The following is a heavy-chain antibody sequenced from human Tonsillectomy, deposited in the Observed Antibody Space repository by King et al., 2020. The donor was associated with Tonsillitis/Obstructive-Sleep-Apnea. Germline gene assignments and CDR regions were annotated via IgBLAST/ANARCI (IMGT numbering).Heavy chain of an antibody. CDR2: IYSGGST. CDR1: GFTVSSNY. CDR3: ARGKRIMITFGGVSHYYMDV. J-gene: IGHJ6*03. V-gene: IGHV3-53*01. D-gene: IGHD3-16*01. Sequence: VQLVESGGGLIQPGGSLRLSCAASGFTVSSNYMSWVRQAPGKGLEWVSVIYSGGSTYYADSVKGRLTISRDNSKNTLYLQMNSLRAEDTAVYYCARGKRIMITFGGVSHYYMDVWGKGTTVTVSS.